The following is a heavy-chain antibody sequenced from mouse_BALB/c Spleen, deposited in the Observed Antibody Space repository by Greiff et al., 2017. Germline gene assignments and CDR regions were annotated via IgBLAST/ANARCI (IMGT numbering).Heavy chain of an antibody. CDR1: GFTFSSYT. CDR2: ISSGGSYT. V-gene: IGHV5-6-4*01. D-gene: IGHD2-4*01. Sequence: EVMLVESGGGLVKPGGSLKLSCAASGFTFSSYTMSWVRQTPEKRLEWVATISSGGSYTYYPDSVKGRFTISRDNAKNTLYLQMSSLKSEDTAMYYCTRDQDYDGEYYFDYWGQGTTLTVSS. CDR3: TRDQDYDGEYYFDY. J-gene: IGHJ2*01.